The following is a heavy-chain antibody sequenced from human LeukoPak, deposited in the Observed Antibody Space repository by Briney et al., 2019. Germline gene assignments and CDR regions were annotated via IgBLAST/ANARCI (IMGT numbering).Heavy chain of an antibody. CDR2: ISSSGNTI. D-gene: IGHD3-22*01. CDR3: ARSNYYDSSGYFDY. V-gene: IGHV3-48*03. CDR1: GFTFSSYV. J-gene: IGHJ4*02. Sequence: GGSLRLSCAASGFTFSSYVMNWVRQAPGKGLEWVSYISSSGNTIYYADSVKGRFTISRDNAKNSLYLQMNSLRAEDTAVYYCARSNYYDSSGYFDYWGQGTLVTVSS.